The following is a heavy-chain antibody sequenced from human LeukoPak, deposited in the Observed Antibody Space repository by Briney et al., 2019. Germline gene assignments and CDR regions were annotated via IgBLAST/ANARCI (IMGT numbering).Heavy chain of an antibody. D-gene: IGHD3-16*01. Sequence: SETLSLTCTVSGGSISGSSNSHSWRWIRQPPGKGLEWIGSIYDSGSAYYNPSLNSRATMSVDTPKNQFSLKLTSGTGADTAVYYCARLALTGIGGRGYFDYWGQGTLVTVSS. V-gene: IGHV4-39*01. J-gene: IGHJ4*02. CDR2: IYDSGSA. CDR1: GGSISGSSNSHS. CDR3: ARLALTGIGGRGYFDY.